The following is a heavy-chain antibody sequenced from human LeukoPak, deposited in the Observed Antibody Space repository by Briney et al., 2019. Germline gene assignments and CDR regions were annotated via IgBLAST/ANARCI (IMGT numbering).Heavy chain of an antibody. Sequence: GGSLRLSCAASGFTFSSYSMNWVRQAPGKGREWVSNISNTSTRSYADSVKGRFTISRDNAKNSLYLQMNSLRAEDTAVYYCARGADGVSSNSRGWFDPWGQGTLVTVSS. CDR2: ISNTSTR. D-gene: IGHD2-15*01. CDR3: ARGADGVSSNSRGWFDP. CDR1: GFTFSSYS. J-gene: IGHJ5*02. V-gene: IGHV3-48*01.